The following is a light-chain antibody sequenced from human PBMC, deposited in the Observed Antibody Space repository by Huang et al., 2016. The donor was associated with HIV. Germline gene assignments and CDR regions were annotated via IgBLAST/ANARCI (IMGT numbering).Light chain of an antibody. CDR3: LQDHNYPRT. J-gene: IGKJ1*01. V-gene: IGKV1-6*01. Sequence: AIQMTQSPSSLSASVGDRVTITCRASQGITDDLAWSQTKPGKAPKLLISGASTLRGGVPSRFSGSGSGTDFTLTISSLQPEDYATYYCLQDHNYPRTFGQGTKVEI. CDR1: QGITDD. CDR2: GAS.